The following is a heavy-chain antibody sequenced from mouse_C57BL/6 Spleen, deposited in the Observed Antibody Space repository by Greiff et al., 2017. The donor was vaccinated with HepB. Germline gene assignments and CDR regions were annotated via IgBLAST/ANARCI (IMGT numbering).Heavy chain of an antibody. CDR2: IWSDGST. J-gene: IGHJ2*01. D-gene: IGHD2-1*01. CDR3: ARHAYGNYDYFDD. V-gene: IGHV2-6-1*01. CDR1: GFSLTSYG. Sequence: VKLVESGPGLVAPSQSLSITCTVSGFSLTSYGVHWVRQPPGKGLEWLVVIWSDGSTTYNSALKSRLSISKDNSKSQVFLKMNSLQTDDTAMYYCARHAYGNYDYFDDWGQGTTLTVSS.